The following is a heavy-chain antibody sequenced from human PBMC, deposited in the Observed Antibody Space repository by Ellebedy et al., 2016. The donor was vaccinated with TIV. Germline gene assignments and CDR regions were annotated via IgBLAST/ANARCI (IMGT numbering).Heavy chain of an antibody. V-gene: IGHV4-39*01. CDR1: GGSISTSIYY. D-gene: IGHD1-26*01. CDR3: ARAGAPGATAFDY. Sequence: MPSETLSLTCTVSGGSISTSIYYWGWIRQPPGKGLEWIGTTYYSGSTYYSPSLKSRVTMSVDTSKNQFSLKLSSVTAADTAVYYCARAGAPGATAFDYWGQGTLVTVSS. J-gene: IGHJ4*02. CDR2: TYYSGST.